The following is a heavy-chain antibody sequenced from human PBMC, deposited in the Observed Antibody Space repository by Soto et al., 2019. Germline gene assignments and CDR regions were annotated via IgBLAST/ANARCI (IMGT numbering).Heavy chain of an antibody. CDR2: ISGAGDTT. CDR1: GFTLSNYG. Sequence: EVRLLESGGGLVQPGGSLRLSCEGSGFTLSNYGMDWVRQAPGKALEWISFISGAGDTTYYADSVKGRFIISRDNSKNTLYLQMNSLRAEDTAIYYCAKSFTQSNVWRAYRHKTHFDYWGQGALVTVTS. D-gene: IGHD3-16*02. V-gene: IGHV3-23*01. CDR3: AKSFTQSNVWRAYRHKTHFDY. J-gene: IGHJ4*02.